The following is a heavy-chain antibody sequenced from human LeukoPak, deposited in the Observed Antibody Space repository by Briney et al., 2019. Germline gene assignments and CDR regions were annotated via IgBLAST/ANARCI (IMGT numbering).Heavy chain of an antibody. CDR2: ITSGSTD. Sequence: GGSVTLSCTACRFTFSHYSMKWVRQAPGKGRVWVSYITSGSTDYYPSSVKGRFTISRDNAKNSLFLQMNSLRAEDTAVYYCARDYCSGPKCYFIDYWGQGALVTVSS. J-gene: IGHJ4*02. CDR3: ARDYCSGPKCYFIDY. CDR1: RFTFSHYS. V-gene: IGHV3-48*04. D-gene: IGHD2-15*01.